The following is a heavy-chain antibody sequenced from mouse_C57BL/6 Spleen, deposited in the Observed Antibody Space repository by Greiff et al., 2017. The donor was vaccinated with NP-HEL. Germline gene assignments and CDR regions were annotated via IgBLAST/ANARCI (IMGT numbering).Heavy chain of an antibody. CDR1: GYSFTSYY. J-gene: IGHJ3*01. V-gene: IGHV1-66*01. D-gene: IGHD3-3*01. CDR3: ARGGTDPWFAY. Sequence: QVQLQQSGPELVKPGASVKISCKASGYSFTSYYIHWVKQRPGQGLEWIGWIYPGSGTTKYNEKFKGKATLTADTSSSTAYMQLSSLTSEDSAVYYCARGGTDPWFAYWGQGTLVTVSA. CDR2: IYPGSGTT.